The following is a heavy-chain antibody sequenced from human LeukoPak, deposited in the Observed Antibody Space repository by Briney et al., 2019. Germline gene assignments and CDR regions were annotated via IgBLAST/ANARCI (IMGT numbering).Heavy chain of an antibody. CDR1: GFTVGSYT. J-gene: IGHJ4*02. Sequence: GGSLRLSCAASGFTVGSYTMNWVRQAPGKGLEWVASISNSRSYIYYADSVKGRFTISRDNSKNTLYLQMNSLRAEDTAIYYCASSGYNYGTSYFAYWGQGTLVTVSS. CDR2: ISNSRSYI. CDR3: ASSGYNYGTSYFAY. D-gene: IGHD5-18*01. V-gene: IGHV3-21*04.